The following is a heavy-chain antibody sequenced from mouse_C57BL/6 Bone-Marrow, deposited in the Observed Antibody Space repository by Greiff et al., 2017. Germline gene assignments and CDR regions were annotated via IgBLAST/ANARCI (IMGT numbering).Heavy chain of an antibody. J-gene: IGHJ3*01. CDR1: GFNIKDDY. CDR2: IDPENGDT. D-gene: IGHD2-5*01. Sequence: VQLKESGAELVRPGASVKLSCTASGFNIKDDYMHWVKQRPEQGLEWIGWIDPENGDTEYASKFQGKATITADTSSNTAYLQLSSLTSGDTAVYYCLYSNFFAYWGQGTLVTVSA. CDR3: LYSNFFAY. V-gene: IGHV14-4*01.